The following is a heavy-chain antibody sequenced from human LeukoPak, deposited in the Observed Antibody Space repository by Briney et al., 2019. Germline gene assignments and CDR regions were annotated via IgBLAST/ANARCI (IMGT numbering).Heavy chain of an antibody. J-gene: IGHJ3*02. CDR3: ARENIVGANDAFDI. CDR2: INPSGGST. V-gene: IGHV1-46*01. CDR1: GGTFSSYA. Sequence: ASVKVSCKASGGTFSSYAISWVRQAPGQGLEWMGIINPSGGSTSYAQKFQGRVTMTRDTSTSTVYMELSSLRSEDTAVYYCARENIVGANDAFDIWGQGTMVTVSS. D-gene: IGHD1-26*01.